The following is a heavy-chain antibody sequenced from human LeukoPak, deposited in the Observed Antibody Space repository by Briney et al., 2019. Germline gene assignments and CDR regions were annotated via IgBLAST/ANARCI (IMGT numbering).Heavy chain of an antibody. CDR1: GVTFSSYS. CDR2: ISSSSSTI. D-gene: IGHD2-15*01. CDR3: ARGDCSGGSCYLSLTTIDY. Sequence: GGSLRLSCAASGVTFSSYSMNWVRQAPGEGLEWLSYISSSSSTIYYADSVKGRFTISRDNAKNSLYLQMNSLRAEDTAVYYCARGDCSGGSCYLSLTTIDYWGQGTLVTVSS. J-gene: IGHJ4*02. V-gene: IGHV3-48*01.